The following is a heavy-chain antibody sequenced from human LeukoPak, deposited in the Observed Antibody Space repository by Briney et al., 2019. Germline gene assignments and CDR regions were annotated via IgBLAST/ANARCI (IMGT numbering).Heavy chain of an antibody. V-gene: IGHV3-9*01. J-gene: IGHJ4*02. Sequence: GGSLRLSCAASGFTFDDYAMHWVRQAPGKGLEWVSGISWNSGSIGYADSVKGRFTISRDNAKNSLYLQMNSLRAEDTALYYCAKGRAYNWNAGYDNWGQGTLVTVSS. CDR3: AKGRAYNWNAGYDN. D-gene: IGHD1-20*01. CDR2: ISWNSGSI. CDR1: GFTFDDYA.